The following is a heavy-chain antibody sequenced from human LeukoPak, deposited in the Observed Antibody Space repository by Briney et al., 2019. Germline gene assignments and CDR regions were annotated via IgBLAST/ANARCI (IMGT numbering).Heavy chain of an antibody. CDR1: VFTFSSFW. V-gene: IGHV3-7*01. CDR3: ARAIDYGYPGGY. CDR2: IKQDGTEK. D-gene: IGHD4-17*01. Sequence: SGGSLRLSCVVSVFTFSSFWMSWVRQAPGKGLEWVATIKQDGTEKYYVDSVKGRFTVSRDNAKNSLYLQMNSLRAEDTAVYYCARAIDYGYPGGYWGQGTLVTVSS. J-gene: IGHJ4*02.